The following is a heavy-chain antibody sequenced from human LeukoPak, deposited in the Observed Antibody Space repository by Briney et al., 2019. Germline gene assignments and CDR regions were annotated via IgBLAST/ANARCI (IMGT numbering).Heavy chain of an antibody. Sequence: SETLSLTCTVSGGSTSSYYWSWIRQPPGKGLEWIGYIYYSGSTNYNPSLKSRVTISVDTSKNQFSLKLSSVTAADTAVYYCARVNSNGGASFDYWGQGTLVTASS. J-gene: IGHJ4*02. CDR1: GGSTSSYY. V-gene: IGHV4-59*01. CDR2: IYYSGST. CDR3: ARVNSNGGASFDY. D-gene: IGHD4-11*01.